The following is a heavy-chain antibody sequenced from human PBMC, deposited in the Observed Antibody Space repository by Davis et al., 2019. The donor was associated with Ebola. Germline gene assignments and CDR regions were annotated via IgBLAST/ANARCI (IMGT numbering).Heavy chain of an antibody. J-gene: IGHJ4*02. CDR3: GDPNWAFGY. V-gene: IGHV3-23*01. D-gene: IGHD2/OR15-2a*01. CDR1: GFSFRDTD. Sequence: GESLKISCETSGFSFRDTDMNWVRQPPGKGLEWVSNINGIGNSRSYADSVRGRFSVSRDNSKNTLFLEMNSLRVDDTAIFCLGDPNWAFGYWGQGTLVTVSS. CDR2: INGIGNSR.